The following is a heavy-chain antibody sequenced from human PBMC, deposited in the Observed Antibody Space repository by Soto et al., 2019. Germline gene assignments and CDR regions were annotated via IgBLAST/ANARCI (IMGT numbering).Heavy chain of an antibody. J-gene: IGHJ6*02. Sequence: QVQLQESGPGLVKPSETLSLTCTVSGGSISSYYWSWIRQPPGKGLEWIGYIYYSGSTNYNPSLKSRVTISVDTSKNQFSLKLSSVTAADTAVYYCARDGSGYCSGGSCYNSGMDVWGQGTTVTVSS. CDR2: IYYSGST. CDR3: ARDGSGYCSGGSCYNSGMDV. CDR1: GGSISSYY. V-gene: IGHV4-59*01. D-gene: IGHD2-15*01.